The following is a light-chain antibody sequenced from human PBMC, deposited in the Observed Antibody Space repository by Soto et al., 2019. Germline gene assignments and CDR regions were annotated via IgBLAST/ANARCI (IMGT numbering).Light chain of an antibody. CDR2: DAS. CDR1: QSVNTY. J-gene: IGKJ3*01. CDR3: MQRSSSPFT. Sequence: EIVLTQSPATLSLSPGERATLSCRASQSVNTYLAWYQQKPGQTPRLLLYDASNRAPAIPARFSGFGSGTDFTLTISSLEPEDFAVYYCMQRSSSPFTFGPGTKVDI. V-gene: IGKV3-11*01.